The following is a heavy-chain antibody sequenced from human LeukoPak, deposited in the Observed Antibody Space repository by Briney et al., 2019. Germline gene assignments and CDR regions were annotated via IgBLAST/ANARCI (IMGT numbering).Heavy chain of an antibody. CDR2: ISGDAADI. V-gene: IGHV3-23*01. CDR3: SHHGGGTIRIAAFDI. D-gene: IGHD3-3*01. CDR1: VFTFNSYG. Sequence: GGSLRLSCAASVFTFNSYGMHWVRPAPGKGLEWVSAISGDAADIFYADSAKGRFTISRDNSKKTLYLQLSSLRAQDPAIYFCSHHGGGTIRIAAFDIWGQGTMVTVSS. J-gene: IGHJ3*02.